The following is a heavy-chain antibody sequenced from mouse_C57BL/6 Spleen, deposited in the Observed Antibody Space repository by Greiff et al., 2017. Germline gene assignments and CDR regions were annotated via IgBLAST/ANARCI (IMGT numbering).Heavy chain of an antibody. D-gene: IGHD1-1*01. CDR2: IDPSDSYT. CDR1: GYTFTSYW. CDR3: ARTPLYYGSRGAWFAY. V-gene: IGHV1-50*01. Sequence: VQLQQPGAELVKPGASVKLSCKASGYTFTSYWMQWVKQRPGQGLEWIGEIDPSDSYTNYNQKFKGKATLTVDTSSSTAYMQLSSLTSEDSAVYYCARTPLYYGSRGAWFAYWGQGTLVTVSA. J-gene: IGHJ3*01.